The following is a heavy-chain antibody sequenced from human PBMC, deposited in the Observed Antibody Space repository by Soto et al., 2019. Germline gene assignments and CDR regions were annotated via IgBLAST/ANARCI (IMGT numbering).Heavy chain of an antibody. CDR3: ARETTMVRGAIDY. J-gene: IGHJ4*02. Sequence: GGSLRLSCAASGFTFSSYSMNWVRQAPGKGLEWVSSISSSSSYIYYADSVKGRFTVSRDNAKNSLYLQMNSLRAEDTAVYYCARETTMVRGAIDYWGQGTLVTVSS. CDR1: GFTFSSYS. CDR2: ISSSSSYI. V-gene: IGHV3-21*01. D-gene: IGHD3-10*01.